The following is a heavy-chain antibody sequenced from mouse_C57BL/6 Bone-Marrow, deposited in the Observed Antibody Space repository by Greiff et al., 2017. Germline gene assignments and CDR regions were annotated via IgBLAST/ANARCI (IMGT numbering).Heavy chain of an antibody. CDR3: AREITTVVARDFDY. Sequence: VKLMESGPELVKPGASVKISCKASGYAFSSSWMNWVKQRPGKGLEWIGRIYPGDGDTNYNGKFKGKATLTADKSSSTAYMQLSSLTSEDSAVYFCAREITTVVARDFDYWGQGTTLTVSS. J-gene: IGHJ2*01. V-gene: IGHV1-82*01. CDR1: GYAFSSSW. D-gene: IGHD1-1*01. CDR2: IYPGDGDT.